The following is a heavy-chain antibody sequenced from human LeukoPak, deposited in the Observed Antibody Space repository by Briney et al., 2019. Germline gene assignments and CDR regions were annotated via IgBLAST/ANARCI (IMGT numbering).Heavy chain of an antibody. CDR2: IYYSGST. CDR3: ARGRVSFLWDHYYYGMDV. CDR1: GGSISSGDYY. J-gene: IGHJ6*02. V-gene: IGHV4-30-4*01. D-gene: IGHD1-26*01. Sequence: PSQTLSLTCTVSGGSISSGDYYWSWIRQPPGKGLEWIGYIYYSGSTYYNPSLKSRVTISVDTSKNQFSLKLSSVTAADTAVYYCARGRVSFLWDHYYYGMDVWGQGTTVTVSS.